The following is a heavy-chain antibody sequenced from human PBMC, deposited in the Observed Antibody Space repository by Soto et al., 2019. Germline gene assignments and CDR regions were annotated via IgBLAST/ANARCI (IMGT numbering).Heavy chain of an antibody. CDR3: ARIVVIPAAPDDYNYYGVDV. J-gene: IGHJ6*02. CDR2: MYYSGST. Sequence: QLQLQESGPGLVKPSETLSLTCTVSGGSISSSSYYWAWIRQPPGKGLEWIGNMYYSGSTYYNPSLKSRVTMSVDTSKNQFSLKLSSVTAADTSVYYCARIVVIPAAPDDYNYYGVDVWGQGTKVTVSS. V-gene: IGHV4-39*01. D-gene: IGHD2-2*01. CDR1: GGSISSSSYY.